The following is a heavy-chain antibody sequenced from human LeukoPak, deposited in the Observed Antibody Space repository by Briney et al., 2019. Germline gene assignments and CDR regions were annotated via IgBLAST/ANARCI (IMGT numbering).Heavy chain of an antibody. D-gene: IGHD2-15*01. Sequence: PETLSLTCALYGASVSGYCWNWSRQPPGKGLEWIGEINHGGITNYNPSLKSRVTISVDTSKNQFSLKLSSVTAADTAVYYCARDFSGVVASDWGEGKLVTVSS. V-gene: IGHV4-34*01. CDR2: INHGGIT. CDR3: ARDFSGVVASD. CDR1: GASVSGYC. J-gene: IGHJ4*02.